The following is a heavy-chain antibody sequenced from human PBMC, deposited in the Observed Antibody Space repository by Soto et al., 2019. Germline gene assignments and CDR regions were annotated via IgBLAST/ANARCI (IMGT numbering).Heavy chain of an antibody. V-gene: IGHV3-74*01. CDR2: LNSDDSST. J-gene: IGHJ1*01. CDR1: GFTISSYW. D-gene: IGHD6-6*01. CDR3: ATRGIAALPNPNVFHY. Sequence: GGSLRLSCAASGFTISSYWMHWVRQAPGKGLVWVSRLNSDDSSTTYADSVKGRFTISTDNAKNTLYLQMNSLRAEDTAVYYCATRGIAALPNPNVFHYWGQGTLVTVSS.